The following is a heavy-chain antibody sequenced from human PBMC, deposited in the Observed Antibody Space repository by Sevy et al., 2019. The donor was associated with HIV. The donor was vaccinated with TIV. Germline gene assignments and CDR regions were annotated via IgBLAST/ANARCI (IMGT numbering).Heavy chain of an antibody. Sequence: GGSLRLSCAASGFRFEDYGMHWVRRAPGKGLEWVSGMGWNSGSVGYAVSVKGRFTSSRDNAKNLLYLQMNSLTSEDTALYYCAKDLLPYGSGSYPLDYWGQGTVVTVSS. CDR2: MGWNSGSV. J-gene: IGHJ4*02. CDR1: GFRFEDYG. V-gene: IGHV3-9*01. CDR3: AKDLLPYGSGSYPLDY. D-gene: IGHD3-10*01.